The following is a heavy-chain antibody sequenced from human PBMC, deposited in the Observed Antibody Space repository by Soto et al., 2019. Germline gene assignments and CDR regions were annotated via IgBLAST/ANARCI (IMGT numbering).Heavy chain of an antibody. V-gene: IGHV3-33*08. CDR1: GFTFSRYW. CDR3: ARGIAAAESGVYYYGMDV. D-gene: IGHD6-13*01. J-gene: IGHJ6*02. CDR2: IWYDGSNK. Sequence: GGSLRLSCAASGFTFSRYWMHWVRQAPGKGLEWVAVIWYDGSNKYYADSVKGRFTISRDNSKNTLYLQMNSLRAEDTAVYYCARGIAAAESGVYYYGMDVWGQGTTVTVSS.